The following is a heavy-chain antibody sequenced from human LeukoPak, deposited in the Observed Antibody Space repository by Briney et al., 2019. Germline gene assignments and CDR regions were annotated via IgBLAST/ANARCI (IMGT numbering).Heavy chain of an antibody. CDR1: GFTVSSNY. Sequence: PGGSLRLSCAASGFTVSSNYMSWVRQAPGKGLEWVSVIYSGGSTYYADSVKGRFTISRDNSKNTLYLQMNSLRAEDTAVYYCARVFAPDTYYYDSSGYHFDYWGQGTLVTVSS. D-gene: IGHD3-22*01. V-gene: IGHV3-66*02. CDR3: ARVFAPDTYYYDSSGYHFDY. J-gene: IGHJ4*02. CDR2: IYSGGST.